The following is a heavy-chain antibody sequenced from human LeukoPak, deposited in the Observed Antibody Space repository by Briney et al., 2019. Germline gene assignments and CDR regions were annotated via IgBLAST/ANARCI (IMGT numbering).Heavy chain of an antibody. Sequence: PGGSLRLSCAASGFTFSSYAMHWVRQAPGKGLEWVAVISYDGNNKFYADSVKGRFTISRDNSKNTLYLQMNSLRAEDTALYYCARDLYTIFGVVSGSFDYWGQGTLVTVSS. CDR2: ISYDGNNK. J-gene: IGHJ4*02. V-gene: IGHV3-30-3*01. CDR1: GFTFSSYA. CDR3: ARDLYTIFGVVSGSFDY. D-gene: IGHD3-3*01.